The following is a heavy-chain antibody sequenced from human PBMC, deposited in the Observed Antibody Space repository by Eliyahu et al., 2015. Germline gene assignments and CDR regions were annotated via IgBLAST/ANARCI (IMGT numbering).Heavy chain of an antibody. CDR2: IYYSGST. CDR1: GGSISSYY. V-gene: IGHV4-59*01. CDR3: ARWRDYSYGMDV. Sequence: LVKPSETLSLTCTVSGGSISSYYWSWIRQPPGKGLEWIGYIYYSGSTNYNPSLKSRVTISVDTSKNQLSLKLSSVTAADTAVYYCARWRDYSYGMDVWGQGTTVTVSS. J-gene: IGHJ6*02.